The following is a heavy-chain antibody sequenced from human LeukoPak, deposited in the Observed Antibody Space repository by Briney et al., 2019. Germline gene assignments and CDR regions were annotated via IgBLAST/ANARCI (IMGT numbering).Heavy chain of an antibody. CDR3: AKAAYSGSYFSPLTELDI. J-gene: IGHJ3*02. Sequence: GGSLRLSCSASGFTLSNYWIHWVRQAPGKGLVWVSRINTDGSSTNYADSVRGRFTVSRDNAKNTLYLQMNSLRVEDTAVYYCAKAAYSGSYFSPLTELDIWGQGTMVTVSS. V-gene: IGHV3-74*01. CDR1: GFTLSNYW. CDR2: INTDGSST. D-gene: IGHD1-26*01.